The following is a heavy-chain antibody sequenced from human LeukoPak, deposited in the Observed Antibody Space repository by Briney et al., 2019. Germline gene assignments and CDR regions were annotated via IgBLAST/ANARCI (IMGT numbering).Heavy chain of an antibody. J-gene: IGHJ5*02. D-gene: IGHD3-3*01. CDR2: IYHSGST. CDR1: GYSISSGYY. CDR3: ARHPNDFWSGYYVGFWFDP. Sequence: PSETLSLTCAVSGYSISSGYYWGWIRQPPGKGLEWIGSIYHSGSTYYNPSLKSRVTISVDTSKNQFSLKLSSVTAADTAVYYCARHPNDFWSGYYVGFWFDPWGQGTLVTVSS. V-gene: IGHV4-38-2*01.